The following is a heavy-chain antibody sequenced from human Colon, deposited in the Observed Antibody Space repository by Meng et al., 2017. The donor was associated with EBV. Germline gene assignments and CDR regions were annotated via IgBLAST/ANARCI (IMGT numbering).Heavy chain of an antibody. J-gene: IGHJ5*02. D-gene: IGHD2/OR15-2a*01. CDR2: IRPNTGTP. Sequence: QVQLGQSGSELQRPGASVKVSCTPSDSPFSPYPIHWVRQAHGRGLEWMGWIRPNTGTPTYTQGFTGRFVFSLETSVSTAYLQISSLKAEDTAVYYCERGGNFDPWGQGTLVTVSS. CDR3: ERGGNFDP. V-gene: IGHV7-4-1*02. CDR1: DSPFSPYP.